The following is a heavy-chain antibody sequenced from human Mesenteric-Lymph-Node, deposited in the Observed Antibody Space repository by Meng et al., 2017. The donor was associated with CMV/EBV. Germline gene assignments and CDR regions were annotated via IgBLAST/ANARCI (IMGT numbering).Heavy chain of an antibody. V-gene: IGHV3-21*01. J-gene: IGHJ4*02. CDR2: ISSSSSYI. D-gene: IGHD5-12*01. Sequence: GGSLRLSCAASGFTFSSYSMNWVRQAPGKGLEWVSSISSSSSYIYYADSVKGRFTISRDNAKNSLYLQMNSLRAEDTAVYYCAKDMEAGATCFDYWGQGTLVTVSS. CDR3: AKDMEAGATCFDY. CDR1: GFTFSSYS.